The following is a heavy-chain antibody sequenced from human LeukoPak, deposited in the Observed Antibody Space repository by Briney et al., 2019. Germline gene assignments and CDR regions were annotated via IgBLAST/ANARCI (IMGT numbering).Heavy chain of an antibody. D-gene: IGHD5-18*01. V-gene: IGHV3-23*01. CDR2: ISGSGDRT. CDR3: ARDVDGYSYVQAFYY. Sequence: PGGSLRLSCAASGFTFTSYAMSWVRQAPGKGLEWVSGISGSGDRTYYANSAKSRFTISRDNSNNTLYLQMNSLRAEDTAVYFCARDVDGYSYVQAFYYWGQGTLVTVSS. J-gene: IGHJ4*02. CDR1: GFTFTSYA.